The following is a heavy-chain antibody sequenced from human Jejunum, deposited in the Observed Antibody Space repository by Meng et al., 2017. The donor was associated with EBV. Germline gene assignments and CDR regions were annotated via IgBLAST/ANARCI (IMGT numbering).Heavy chain of an antibody. D-gene: IGHD4-17*01. CDR2: VKREIDGGST. Sequence: EVRLGESGGGLVKPGGSLRLSCVASGFTFSNTWMNWVRQAPGKGLEWIGRVKREIDGGSTDYIAPVKGRFTISRDDSINTVYLQMNNLEIGDTGVYYCTSRVVTTNDNWGQGTLVTVSS. CDR1: GFTFSNTW. J-gene: IGHJ4*02. CDR3: TSRVVTTNDN. V-gene: IGHV3-15*01.